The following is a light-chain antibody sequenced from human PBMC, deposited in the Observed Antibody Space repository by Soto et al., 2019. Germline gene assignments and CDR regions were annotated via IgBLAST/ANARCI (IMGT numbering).Light chain of an antibody. CDR2: GAS. CDR1: QSISSN. V-gene: IGKV3-15*01. J-gene: IGKJ1*01. CDR3: QQYNDWPQT. Sequence: IVLTQSPAALPLSPGYRATLSCWASQSISSNLAWYQQKPGQAPRLLIYGASSRATGVPARFSGSGSGTEFTLTISSLQPEDFAVYYCQQYNDWPQTFGQGTKVDI.